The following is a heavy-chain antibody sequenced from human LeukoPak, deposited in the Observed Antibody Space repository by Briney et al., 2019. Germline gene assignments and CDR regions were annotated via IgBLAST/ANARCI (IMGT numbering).Heavy chain of an antibody. D-gene: IGHD3-10*01. CDR2: IYHSGST. J-gene: IGHJ3*02. CDR3: ARVFESYYGSGSTGYAFDI. Sequence: PSETLSLTCAVSGGSISSGGYSWSWIRQPPGKGLEWIGYIYHSGSTYYNPSLKSRVTISVDRSKNQFSLKLSSVTAADTAVYYCARVFESYYGSGSTGYAFDIWGQGTMVTVSS. V-gene: IGHV4-30-2*01. CDR1: GGSISSGGYS.